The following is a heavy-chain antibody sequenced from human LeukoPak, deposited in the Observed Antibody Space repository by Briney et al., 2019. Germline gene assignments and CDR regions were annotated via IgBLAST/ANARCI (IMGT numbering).Heavy chain of an antibody. Sequence: PGGTLRLSCAASGFTFSSYAMSWVRQAPGKGLEWVSAFSGSGGDTYYADSVKGRFTISRDNSKNTLYLQMNSLRAEDTAVYYCAKSGYNRFDYWGQGTLVTVSS. CDR1: GFTFSSYA. CDR3: AKSGYNRFDY. D-gene: IGHD5-24*01. J-gene: IGHJ4*02. V-gene: IGHV3-23*01. CDR2: FSGSGGDT.